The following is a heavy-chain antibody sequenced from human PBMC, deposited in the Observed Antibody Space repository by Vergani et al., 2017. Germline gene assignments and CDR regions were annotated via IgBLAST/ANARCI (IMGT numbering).Heavy chain of an antibody. CDR1: GYTFFNYG. D-gene: IGHD3-10*01. Sequence: VQLVQSGPEVKRPGASVKVSCKTSGYTFFNYGVNWIRRAPGQGFEWLGWIRADSGDTKYSERLQDRVTLTTDSSTNTAYMELRSLKSDDTAVYYCARDGTYYYGSGSFYLFDYWGQGTLVTVSS. CDR3: ARDGTYYYGSGSFYLFDY. J-gene: IGHJ4*02. CDR2: IRADSGDT. V-gene: IGHV1-18*04.